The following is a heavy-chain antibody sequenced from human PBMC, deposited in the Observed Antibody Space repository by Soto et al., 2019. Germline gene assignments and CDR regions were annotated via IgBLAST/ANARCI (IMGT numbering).Heavy chain of an antibody. V-gene: IGHV3-33*01. Sequence: QVQLVESGGGVVQPGRSLRLACAASGFTFSSYGMHWVRQAPGKGLERVAVIWYDGSNKYYADSVKGRFTIPRDNSRDTLYLQMHSLRAEETAVYDCARDGEGAGAVVTHVDDAFGLWGQGTMVTVSS. CDR3: ARDGEGAGAVVTHVDDAFGL. D-gene: IGHD3-22*01. CDR2: IWYDGSNK. J-gene: IGHJ3*01. CDR1: GFTFSSYG.